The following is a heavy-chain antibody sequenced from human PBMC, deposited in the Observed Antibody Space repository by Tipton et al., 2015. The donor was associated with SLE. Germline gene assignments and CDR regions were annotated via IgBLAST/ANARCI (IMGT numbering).Heavy chain of an antibody. J-gene: IGHJ4*02. V-gene: IGHV4-61*01. CDR3: ARDQGAGDYFDY. D-gene: IGHD6-19*01. CDR2: IYYSGST. Sequence: LRLSCTVSGGSVSSGNYYWSWIRQPPGKGLEWIGYIYYSGSTNYNPSLKSRVTISVDTSKNQFSLKLSSVTAADTAVYYCARDQGAGDYFDYWGQGTLVTVSS. CDR1: GGSVSSGNYY.